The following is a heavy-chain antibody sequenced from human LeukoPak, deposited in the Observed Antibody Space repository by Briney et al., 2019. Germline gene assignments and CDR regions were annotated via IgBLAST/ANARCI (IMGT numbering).Heavy chain of an antibody. CDR3: ASATYSSSWYVLGFDY. V-gene: IGHV3-74*01. J-gene: IGHJ4*02. Sequence: GGSLRLSCAASGFTLSSYWMHWVRQAPGKGLVWVSHINSDGSSTNYADSVKGRFTISRDNAKNTLYLQMNSLRAEDTAVYYCASATYSSSWYVLGFDYWGQGTLVTVSS. CDR1: GFTLSSYW. D-gene: IGHD6-13*01. CDR2: INSDGSST.